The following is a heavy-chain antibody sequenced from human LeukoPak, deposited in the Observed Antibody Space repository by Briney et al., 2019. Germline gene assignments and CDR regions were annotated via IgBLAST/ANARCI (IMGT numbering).Heavy chain of an antibody. J-gene: IGHJ1*01. CDR2: ISGSGGST. D-gene: IGHD3-10*01. V-gene: IGHV3-23*01. CDR3: AKDAPPYGPGSSTPH. Sequence: GGSLRLSCAASGFTFISYAMSWVRQAPGKGLEGVSAISGSGGSTYYADSGKGRFTISTDNSKNTLYLQMPSLRAEETAVYYCAKDAPPYGPGSSTPHWGQGTLVTVSS. CDR1: GFTFISYA.